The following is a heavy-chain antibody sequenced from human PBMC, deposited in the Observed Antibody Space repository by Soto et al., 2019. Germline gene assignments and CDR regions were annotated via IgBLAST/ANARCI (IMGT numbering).Heavy chain of an antibody. CDR3: ARDLWGYCGTDCYPLDV. D-gene: IGHD2-21*02. CDR1: GGSISGYY. J-gene: IGHJ6*02. Sequence: SETLSLTCTVSGGSISGYYWSWIRQPPGKGLEWIGYMYNTGSTVYNPSFKNRVTISVDTSKNQFSLKLNSVTAADTAVYYCARDLWGYCGTDCYPLDVWGQGTTVT. V-gene: IGHV4-59*01. CDR2: MYNTGST.